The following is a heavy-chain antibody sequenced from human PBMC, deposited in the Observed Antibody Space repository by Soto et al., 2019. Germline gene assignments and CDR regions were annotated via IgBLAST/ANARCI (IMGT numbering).Heavy chain of an antibody. CDR3: ARGSGIGVGAKISPVGAFDF. CDR2: INAGNGNT. D-gene: IGHD1-26*01. Sequence: GASVKVSCKASGYTFTSYAMHWVRQAPGQRLEWMGWINAGNGNTKYPQKFQGRVTITRDTSASTAYIELSRLRSDDTAVYYCARGSGIGVGAKISPVGAFDFWGQGTMVTVSS. V-gene: IGHV1-3*01. J-gene: IGHJ3*01. CDR1: GYTFTSYA.